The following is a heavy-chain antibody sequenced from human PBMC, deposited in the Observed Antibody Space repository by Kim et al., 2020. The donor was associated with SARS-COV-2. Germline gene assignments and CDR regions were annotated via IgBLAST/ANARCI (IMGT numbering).Heavy chain of an antibody. CDR3: AACGNTYGYYYYGMDV. V-gene: IGHV4-31*03. J-gene: IGHJ6*01. CDR2: ISYTGHT. D-gene: IGHD5-18*01. CDR1: GASINSGGYY. Sequence: SETLSLTCNVSGASINSGGYYWTWIRQHPGKGLEWIGFISYTGHTSYKPSLQSRVAVSMDTSKNQFSLSLNSPTAADTAVYYCAACGNTYGYYYYGMDV.